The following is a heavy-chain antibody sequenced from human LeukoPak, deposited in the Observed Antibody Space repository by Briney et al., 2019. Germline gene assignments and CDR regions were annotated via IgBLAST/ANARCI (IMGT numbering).Heavy chain of an antibody. CDR1: GYSFTSYY. CDR2: IDPSGGST. Sequence: AASVKVSCTASGYSFTSYYMHWVRQAPGQGLEWMGIIDPSGGSTNYAQKFQGRITMTRGTSTSTVYMELSSLRSEDTAIYYCATLGSGSSPIIDFDYWGQGTLVTVSS. D-gene: IGHD3-10*01. J-gene: IGHJ4*02. V-gene: IGHV1-46*01. CDR3: ATLGSGSSPIIDFDY.